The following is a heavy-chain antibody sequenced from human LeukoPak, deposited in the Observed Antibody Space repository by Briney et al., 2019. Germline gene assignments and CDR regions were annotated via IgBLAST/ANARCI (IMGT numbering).Heavy chain of an antibody. Sequence: ASVKVPCKASGYTFTSYYMHWVRQAPGQGLEWMGIINPSGGSTSYAQKFQGRVTMTRDMSTSTVYMELSSLRSEDTAVYYCARAPMATIELSDAFDIWGQGTMVTVSS. D-gene: IGHD5-24*01. J-gene: IGHJ3*02. CDR3: ARAPMATIELSDAFDI. V-gene: IGHV1-46*01. CDR2: INPSGGST. CDR1: GYTFTSYY.